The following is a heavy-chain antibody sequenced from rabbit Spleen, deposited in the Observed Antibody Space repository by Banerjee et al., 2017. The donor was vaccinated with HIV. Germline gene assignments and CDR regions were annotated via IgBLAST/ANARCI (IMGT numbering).Heavy chain of an antibody. Sequence: QEQLVESGGGLVKPGASLTLTCTASGFSFSSSYDMCWVRQAPGKGLEWIGFIYTGNGKNYYASWAKGRFTISKTSSTTVTLQMTSLTVADTATYFYARDTGTSFSTYGMDLWGPGTLVTVS. V-gene: IGHV1S45*01. J-gene: IGHJ6*01. D-gene: IGHD7-1*01. CDR1: GFSFSSSYD. CDR3: ARDTGTSFSTYGMDL. CDR2: IYTGNGKN.